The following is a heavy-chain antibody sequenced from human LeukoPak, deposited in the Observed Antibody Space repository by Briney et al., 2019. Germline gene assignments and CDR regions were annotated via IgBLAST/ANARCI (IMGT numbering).Heavy chain of an antibody. CDR2: IGLSGSPL. Sequence: GGSLRLSCAVSGFPFTRFYMSWIRQAPGKGLEWISYIGLSGSPLDYADSVRGRFTISRDNAKNSLYLEMNSLRAEDTAVYYCAREGVVVRPFDYWGQGTLVTVSS. CDR1: GFPFTRFY. V-gene: IGHV3-11*04. J-gene: IGHJ4*02. D-gene: IGHD2-2*01. CDR3: AREGVVVRPFDY.